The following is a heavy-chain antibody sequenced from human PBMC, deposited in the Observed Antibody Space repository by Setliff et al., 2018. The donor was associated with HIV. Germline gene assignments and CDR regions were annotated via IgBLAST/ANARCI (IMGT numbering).Heavy chain of an antibody. V-gene: IGHV4-59*01. Sequence: SETLSLTCTASGGSISSYYWSWIRQPPGKGLEWIGFVFYSGDTSYNPSLKRRVTISVDTSKNQISLKLRSVTAADTAVYYCVRGWLQFGWFDPWGQGTLVTVSS. CDR1: GGSISSYY. CDR3: VRGWLQFGWFDP. J-gene: IGHJ5*02. CDR2: VFYSGDT. D-gene: IGHD5-12*01.